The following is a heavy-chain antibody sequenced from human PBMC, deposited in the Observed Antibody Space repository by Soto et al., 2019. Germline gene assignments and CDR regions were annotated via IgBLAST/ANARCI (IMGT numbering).Heavy chain of an antibody. D-gene: IGHD3-10*01. CDR2: INVYNGNT. J-gene: IGHJ5*02. Sequence: VTVSCKASGYTFTSYGISWVRQAPGQGLEWMGWINVYNGNTKYAQKVQGRVTMTTDTSTSTAYMELRSLRSDDTAVYYCARGVGSGSYYNQYNWFDPWGQGTLVTVSS. CDR3: ARGVGSGSYYNQYNWFDP. V-gene: IGHV1-18*01. CDR1: GYTFTSYG.